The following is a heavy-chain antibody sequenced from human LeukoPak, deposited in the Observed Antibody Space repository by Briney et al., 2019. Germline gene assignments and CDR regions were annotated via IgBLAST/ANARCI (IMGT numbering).Heavy chain of an antibody. CDR3: ARDPMVRGALDY. CDR2: ISYDGSNK. J-gene: IGHJ4*02. CDR1: GFTFSSYA. Sequence: GGSLRLSCAASGFTFSSYAMHWVRQAPGKGLEWVAVISYDGSNKYYADSVKGRFTISRDNSKNTLYLQMNSLRAEDTAVYYCARDPMVRGALDYWGQGTLVTVSS. D-gene: IGHD3-10*01. V-gene: IGHV3-30-3*01.